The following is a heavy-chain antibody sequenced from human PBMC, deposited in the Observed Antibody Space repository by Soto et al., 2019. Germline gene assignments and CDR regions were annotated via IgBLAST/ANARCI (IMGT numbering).Heavy chain of an antibody. V-gene: IGHV1-69*13. D-gene: IGHD3-3*01. J-gene: IGHJ6*02. CDR2: IIPIFGTA. CDR3: AIRFLEWSTPDYYYYYGMDV. Sequence: SVKVSCKASGGTFSSYAISWVRQAPGQGLEWMGGIIPIFGTANYAQKFQGRVTITADESTSTAYMELSSLRSEDTAVYYCAIRFLEWSTPDYYYYYGMDVWGQVTTVTVSS. CDR1: GGTFSSYA.